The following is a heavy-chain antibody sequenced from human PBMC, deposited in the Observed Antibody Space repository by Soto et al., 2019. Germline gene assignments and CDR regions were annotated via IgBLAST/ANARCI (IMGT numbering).Heavy chain of an antibody. D-gene: IGHD6-13*01. V-gene: IGHV3-33*01. J-gene: IGHJ4*02. Sequence: QVQLVESGGGVVQPGRSLRLSCAASGFTFSSYGMHWVRQAPGKGLEWVAVIWYDGSNKYYADSLKGRFTISRDNSKNTLYLQMNSLRAEDTAVYYCARDSAAAATYFDYWGQGTLVTVSS. CDR1: GFTFSSYG. CDR2: IWYDGSNK. CDR3: ARDSAAAATYFDY.